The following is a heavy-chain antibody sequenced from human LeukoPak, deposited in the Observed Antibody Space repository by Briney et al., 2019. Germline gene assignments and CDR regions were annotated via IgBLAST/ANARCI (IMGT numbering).Heavy chain of an antibody. Sequence: PSETLSLTCTVSGGSISSYYWSWIRQPPGKGLEWIGYIYYSGSTNYNPSLKSRVTISVDTSKNQFSLKLSSVTAADTAVYYCARERQLGYYYYYYMDVWGKGTTVTVSS. CDR2: IYYSGST. D-gene: IGHD6-6*01. J-gene: IGHJ6*03. CDR1: GGSISSYY. CDR3: ARERQLGYYYYYYMDV. V-gene: IGHV4-59*01.